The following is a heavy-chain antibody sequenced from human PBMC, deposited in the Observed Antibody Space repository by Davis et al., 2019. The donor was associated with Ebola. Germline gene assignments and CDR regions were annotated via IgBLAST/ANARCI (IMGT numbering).Heavy chain of an antibody. CDR2: IIPTLDVT. CDR3: ARVRYCGGDCSRHYYYGMDV. D-gene: IGHD2-21*02. V-gene: IGHV1-69*10. Sequence: SVKVSCKASGGTFSNFAISWVRQAPGQGLEWMGGIIPTLDVTNHAQRFQGRVTITADEITSTAYMELSSLRSEDTAVYYCARVRYCGGDCSRHYYYGMDVWGKGTTVTVSS. CDR1: GGTFSNFA. J-gene: IGHJ6*04.